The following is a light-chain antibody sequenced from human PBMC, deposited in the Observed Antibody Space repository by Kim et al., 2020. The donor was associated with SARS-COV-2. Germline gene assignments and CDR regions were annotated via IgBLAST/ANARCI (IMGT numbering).Light chain of an antibody. CDR1: QSVNNF. J-gene: IGKJ1*01. CDR2: GAS. Sequence: EIVMTQSPDTLSLSPGERATLSCRDTQSVNNFLAWYQQKRDQAHRLLIYGASRRATGIQDRFSGSGSGTDFTLTISRLEPEDFAVYYCQQYGRSLQTFGQGNKVDIK. CDR3: QQYGRSLQT. V-gene: IGKV3-20*01.